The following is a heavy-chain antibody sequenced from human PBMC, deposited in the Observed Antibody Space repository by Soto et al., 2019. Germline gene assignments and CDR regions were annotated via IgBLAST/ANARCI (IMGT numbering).Heavy chain of an antibody. CDR3: ARGPYYYDGSGYYLPFDY. Sequence: ASVKVSCKASGYTFTGYYMHWVRQAPGQGLEWMGWINPNSGGTNYAQEFQGWVTMTRDTSISTAYMELSRLRSDDTAVYYCARGPYYYDGSGYYLPFDYWGQGTLVTVSS. D-gene: IGHD3-22*01. CDR1: GYTFTGYY. CDR2: INPNSGGT. V-gene: IGHV1-2*04. J-gene: IGHJ4*02.